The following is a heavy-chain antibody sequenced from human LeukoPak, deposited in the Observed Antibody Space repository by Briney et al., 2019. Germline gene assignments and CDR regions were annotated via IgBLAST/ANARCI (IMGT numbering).Heavy chain of an antibody. V-gene: IGHV3-49*03. D-gene: IGHD1-26*01. CDR3: TREGLVRANGEPYDY. J-gene: IGHJ4*02. CDR2: IRSKAYGGTT. CDR1: GFTFGDYA. Sequence: GRSLRLSCTASGFTFGDYAMSWFRQAPGKGLEWVGFIRSKAYGGTTEYAASVKGRFTISRDDSRSIAYLQMNSLKTEDTAVYYCTREGLVRANGEPYDYWGQGTLVTVSS.